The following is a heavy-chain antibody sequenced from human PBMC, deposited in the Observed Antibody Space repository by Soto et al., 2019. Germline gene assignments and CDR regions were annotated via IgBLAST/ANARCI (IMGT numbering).Heavy chain of an antibody. CDR1: GGSISSSTYY. J-gene: IGHJ6*03. V-gene: IGHV4-39*01. CDR2: IYYSGST. CDR3: ARHLDYNNYRGNYHYSDMDV. Sequence: PSETLSLTCTVSGGSISSSTYYWGWIRRPPGKGLEWIGAIYYSGSTYYNPSLWGRATISVDTSKNQFSLKLNSVTATDTAVYYCARHLDYNNYRGNYHYSDMDVWGKGTTVTVSS. D-gene: IGHD4-4*01.